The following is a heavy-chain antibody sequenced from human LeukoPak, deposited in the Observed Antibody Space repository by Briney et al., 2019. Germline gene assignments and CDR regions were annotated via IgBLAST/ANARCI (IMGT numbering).Heavy chain of an antibody. V-gene: IGHV1-2*06. CDR2: INHNTGVS. Sequence: VASVKVSCKASGYPFTGYYLHWVRQAPGQGLEWVGRINHNTGVSDYAQKFQGRVTMTRDTSINTAYMELNRLRSDDTAVYYCAREVSYSTSWYGRFDPWGQGTLVTVSS. D-gene: IGHD2-2*01. J-gene: IGHJ5*02. CDR1: GYPFTGYY. CDR3: AREVSYSTSWYGRFDP.